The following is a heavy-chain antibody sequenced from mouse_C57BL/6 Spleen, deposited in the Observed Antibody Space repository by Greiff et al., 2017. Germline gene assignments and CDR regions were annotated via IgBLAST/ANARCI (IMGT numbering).Heavy chain of an antibody. V-gene: IGHV1-55*01. CDR1: GYTFTSYW. CDR3: ARDDDYDGWYFDV. J-gene: IGHJ1*03. Sequence: QVQLQQSGAELVKPGASVKMSCKASGYTFTSYWITWVKQRPGQGLEWIGDIYPGSGSTNYNEKFKSKATLTVDTSSSTAYMQLSSLTSEDSAVYYCARDDDYDGWYFDVWGTGTTVTVSS. CDR2: IYPGSGST. D-gene: IGHD2-4*01.